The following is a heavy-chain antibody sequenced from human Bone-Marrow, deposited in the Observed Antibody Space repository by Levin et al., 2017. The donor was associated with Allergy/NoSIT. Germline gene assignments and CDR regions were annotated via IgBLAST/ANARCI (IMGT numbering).Heavy chain of an antibody. CDR2: IKTDGSEK. D-gene: IGHD3-16*01. J-gene: IGHJ4*02. Sequence: PGGSLRLSCAASGFTFRNYWMSWIRQAPGRGLEWVANIKTDGSEKYYVDSVKGRFTISRDNAKYSLYLQMNSLRAEDTAIYYCVRDYVWGTYEVDYWGQGTLVTVSS. CDR1: GFTFRNYW. CDR3: VRDYVWGTYEVDY. V-gene: IGHV3-7*01.